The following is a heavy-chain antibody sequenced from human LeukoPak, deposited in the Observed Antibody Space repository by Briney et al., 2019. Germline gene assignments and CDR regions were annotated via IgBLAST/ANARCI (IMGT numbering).Heavy chain of an antibody. CDR2: ISWNSGSI. CDR1: GFTSDDYA. V-gene: IGHV3-9*02. D-gene: IGHD7-27*01. CDR3: AKDRGDLFYYFDY. J-gene: IGHJ4*02. Sequence: GRSLRLSCAASGFTSDDYAMHWVRQAPGKGLEWVSGISWNSGSIGYADSVKGRFTISRDNAKNSLYLQMNSLRAEDMALYYCAKDRGDLFYYFDYWGQGTLVTVSS.